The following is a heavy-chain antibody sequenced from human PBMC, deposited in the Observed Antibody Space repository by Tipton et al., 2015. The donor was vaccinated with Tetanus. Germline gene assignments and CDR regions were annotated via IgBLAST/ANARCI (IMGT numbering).Heavy chain of an antibody. CDR3: ARIVLAGTPSYYFDS. D-gene: IGHD5/OR15-5a*01. CDR1: GGSITHSSYY. V-gene: IGHV4-39*01. Sequence: TLSLTCTVSGGSITHSSYYWGWVRQPPGKGLEWIANMYYSGSTYYTPSLKSRLTISFDTSQNQVSLKLSSVTAADTAVYYCARIVLAGTPSYYFDSWGQGTLVTVSS. CDR2: MYYSGST. J-gene: IGHJ4*02.